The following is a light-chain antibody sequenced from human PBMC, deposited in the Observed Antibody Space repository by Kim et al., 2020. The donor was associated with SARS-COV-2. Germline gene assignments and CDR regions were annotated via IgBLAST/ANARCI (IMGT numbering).Light chain of an antibody. V-gene: IGKV3-15*01. CDR1: QSVNSN. Sequence: PGVRVTPACRASQSVNSNLAWYQHTPGQAPRLLVYRASTRATGIPPRFSGSGAGTDFTLTISSLQSEAFAVYYCQQYNNWPPGGTFGQGTRLEIK. CDR3: QQYNNWPPGGT. CDR2: RAS. J-gene: IGKJ5*01.